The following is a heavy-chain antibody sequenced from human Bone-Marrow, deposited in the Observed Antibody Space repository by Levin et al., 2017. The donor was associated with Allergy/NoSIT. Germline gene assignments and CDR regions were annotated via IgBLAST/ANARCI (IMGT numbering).Heavy chain of an antibody. V-gene: IGHV3-33*01. D-gene: IGHD5-12*01. Sequence: LSLTCAASGFTFTSYGMHWVRQAPGKGLVWVAVIWYSGSRQYYGESVKGRFTISRDSSKNTLFLQMNNLTVEDTAVYFCARDIGYEATFYGLDVWGQGTTVTVSS. CDR2: IWYSGSRQ. J-gene: IGHJ6*02. CDR3: ARDIGYEATFYGLDV. CDR1: GFTFTSYG.